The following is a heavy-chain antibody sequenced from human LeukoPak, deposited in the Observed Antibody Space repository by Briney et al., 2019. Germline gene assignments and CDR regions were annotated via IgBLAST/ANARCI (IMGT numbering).Heavy chain of an antibody. CDR3: ARHRKDIGFDS. Sequence: GESLKISCKGSVYSFSSYWIGWVRQMPGKGLEWMAIIYPDDSDTRYSPSFQGQVTISADKSISTAYLQWSSLKASDTAMYYCARHRKDIGFDSWGQGTLVTVSS. V-gene: IGHV5-51*01. J-gene: IGHJ4*02. CDR1: VYSFSSYW. CDR2: IYPDDSDT. D-gene: IGHD2-15*01.